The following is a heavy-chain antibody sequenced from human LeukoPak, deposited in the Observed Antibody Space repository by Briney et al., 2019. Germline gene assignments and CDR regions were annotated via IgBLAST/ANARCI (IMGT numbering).Heavy chain of an antibody. CDR1: GGSISSSSYY. D-gene: IGHD3-22*01. Sequence: SETLSLTCTVSGGSISSSSYYWGWIRQPPGKGLEWIGSIYYSGSTYYNPSLKSRVTISVDTSKNQFSLKLSSVTAADTAVYYCALSQYYYDSSGYYPYYYYYGMDVWGQGTTVTVSS. CDR2: IYYSGST. CDR3: ALSQYYYDSSGYYPYYYYYGMDV. V-gene: IGHV4-39*01. J-gene: IGHJ6*02.